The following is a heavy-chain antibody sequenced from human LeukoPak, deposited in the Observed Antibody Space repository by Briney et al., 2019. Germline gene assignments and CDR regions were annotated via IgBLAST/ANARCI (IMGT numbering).Heavy chain of an antibody. CDR2: ISISSGII. CDR3: ARAAIAAARIYYYMDV. CDR1: GFTFNNYI. V-gene: IGHV3-48*01. D-gene: IGHD6-13*01. Sequence: GGSLRLSCAASGFTFNNYIMNWVRQAPGKGLEWVSYISISSGIIYYADSVKGRFTISRDNAKNSLYLQMNSLRAEDTAVYYCARAAIAAARIYYYMDVWGKGTTVTVSS. J-gene: IGHJ6*03.